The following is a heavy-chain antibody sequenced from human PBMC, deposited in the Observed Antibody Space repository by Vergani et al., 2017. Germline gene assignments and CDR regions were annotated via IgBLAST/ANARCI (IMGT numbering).Heavy chain of an antibody. CDR1: GFMFHNYN. CDR3: ATSGTIHIVVAASDNEAFDM. D-gene: IGHD2-15*01. J-gene: IGHJ3*02. CDR2: ISTRSSYT. V-gene: IGHV3-21*01. Sequence: EVQLVESGGGLVKPGGSLTLSCAASGFMFHNYNLNWVRQVPGKGLEWVSTISTRSSYTHYADSVRGRFTISRDDAQNSLYLQMNSLRAEDAAVYYCATSGTIHIVVAASDNEAFDMWGQGTVVTVSS.